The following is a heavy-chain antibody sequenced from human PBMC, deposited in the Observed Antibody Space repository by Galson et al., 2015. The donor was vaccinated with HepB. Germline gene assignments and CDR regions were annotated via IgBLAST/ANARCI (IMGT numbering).Heavy chain of an antibody. V-gene: IGHV3-23*01. CDR2: ISGNGGNR. CDR1: GFTFGDYA. J-gene: IGHJ5*02. Sequence: SLRLSCAASGFTFGDYAMSWVRQTSGKGLEWISAISGNGGNRYFALSVHGRFTISRDNSKNTLYLQMNSLRVEDTAVYYCVRDAANSTWYNWFDPWGQGTLVTVSS. D-gene: IGHD6-13*01. CDR3: VRDAANSTWYNWFDP.